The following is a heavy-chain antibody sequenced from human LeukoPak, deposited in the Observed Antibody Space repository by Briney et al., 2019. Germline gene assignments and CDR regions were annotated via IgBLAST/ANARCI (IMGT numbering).Heavy chain of an antibody. V-gene: IGHV4-34*01. CDR1: GGSFSGYY. CDR3: AREEWELPRDY. D-gene: IGHD1-26*01. CDR2: INHSGST. Sequence: SETLSLTCAVYGGSFSGYYWSWIRQPPGKGLEWIGEINHSGSTNYNPSLKSRVTISVDTSKNQFPLKLSSVTAADTAVYYCAREEWELPRDYWGQGTLVTVSS. J-gene: IGHJ4*02.